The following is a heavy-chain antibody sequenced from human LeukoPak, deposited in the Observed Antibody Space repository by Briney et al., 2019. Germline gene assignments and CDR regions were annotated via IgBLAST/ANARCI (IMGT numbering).Heavy chain of an antibody. V-gene: IGHV1-69*13. J-gene: IGHJ4*02. CDR1: GGTFSSYA. CDR2: IIPIFGTA. CDR3: ARNPIELRGYSYGYFDY. Sequence: SVKVSCKASGGTFSSYAISWVRQAPGQGLEWMGGIIPIFGTANYAQKFQGRVTITADESTSTAYMELSSLRSEDTAVYYCARNPIELRGYSYGYFDYWGQGNPGHRLL. D-gene: IGHD5-18*01.